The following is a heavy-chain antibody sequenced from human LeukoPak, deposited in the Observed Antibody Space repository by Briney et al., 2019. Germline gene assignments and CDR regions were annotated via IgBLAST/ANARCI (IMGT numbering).Heavy chain of an antibody. V-gene: IGHV4-59*01. CDR2: IYYSGST. Sequence: PSETLSLNCTVSGGSISSYYWSWLRQPPGKGLEWIGYIYYSGSTNYNPSPKSRVTISVDTSKNQFSLKLSSVTAADTAVYYCARGYDFWSGYLTPIWDYWGQGTLVTVSS. D-gene: IGHD3-3*01. CDR1: GGSISSYY. CDR3: ARGYDFWSGYLTPIWDY. J-gene: IGHJ4*02.